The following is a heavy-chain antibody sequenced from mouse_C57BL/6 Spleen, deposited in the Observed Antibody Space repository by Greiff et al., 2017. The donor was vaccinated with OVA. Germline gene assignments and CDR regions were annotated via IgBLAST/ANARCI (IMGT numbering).Heavy chain of an antibody. Sequence: VQLQQPGAELVRPGTSVKLSCKASGYTFTSYWMPWVKQRPGQGLEWIGVIDPSDSYTHYNQKFKGKATLTVDTSSSTAYMQLSSLTAEDSAVYYCARSWLSYSNSDYWGQGTTLTVSS. CDR1: GYTFTSYW. CDR2: IDPSDSYT. J-gene: IGHJ2*01. D-gene: IGHD2-5*01. V-gene: IGHV1-59*01. CDR3: ARSWLSYSNSDY.